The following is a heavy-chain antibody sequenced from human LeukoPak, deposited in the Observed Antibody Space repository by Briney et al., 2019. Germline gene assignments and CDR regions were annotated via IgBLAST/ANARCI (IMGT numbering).Heavy chain of an antibody. Sequence: SETLSLTCAVYGGSFSGYYWSWIRQPPGKGLEWIGEINHSGSTNYNPSLKSRVTISVDTSKNQFSLKLSSVTAADTAVYYCARGIVRGVIRPYYYYYMDVWGKGTTVTVSS. CDR2: INHSGST. D-gene: IGHD3-10*01. CDR3: ARGIVRGVIRPYYYYYMDV. CDR1: GGSFSGYY. V-gene: IGHV4-34*01. J-gene: IGHJ6*03.